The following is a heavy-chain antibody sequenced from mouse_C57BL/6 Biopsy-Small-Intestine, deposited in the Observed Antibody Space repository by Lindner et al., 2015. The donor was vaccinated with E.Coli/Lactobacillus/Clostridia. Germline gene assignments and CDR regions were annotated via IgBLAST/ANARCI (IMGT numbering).Heavy chain of an antibody. CDR3: APGGVYFDY. Sequence: VQLQESGPELVKPGASMKMSCKASGYTFTDYNMHWVKQSHGKSLEWIGYINPNNGGTRYNQKFKDKATLTVNKSSSTAYMELRSLTSEDSAVYYCAPGGVYFDYWGQGTTLTVSS. CDR1: GYTFTDYN. V-gene: IGHV1-22*01. J-gene: IGHJ2*01. CDR2: INPNNGGT.